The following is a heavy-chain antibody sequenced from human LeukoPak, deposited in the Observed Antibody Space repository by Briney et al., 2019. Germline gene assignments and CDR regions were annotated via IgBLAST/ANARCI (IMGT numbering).Heavy chain of an antibody. V-gene: IGHV4-39*01. J-gene: IGHJ5*02. Sequence: SETLSLTCTVSGGSISSSSYYWGWIRQPPGKGLEWIGSIYYSGSTYYNPSLKSRVTISVDTSKNQFSLKLSSVTAADTAVYYCARVQNGDYDSGWFDPWGQGNLVTVSS. CDR2: IYYSGST. D-gene: IGHD4-17*01. CDR3: ARVQNGDYDSGWFDP. CDR1: GGSISSSSYY.